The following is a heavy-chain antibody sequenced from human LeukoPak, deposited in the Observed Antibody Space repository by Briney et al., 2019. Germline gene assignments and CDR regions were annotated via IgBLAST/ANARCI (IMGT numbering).Heavy chain of an antibody. CDR2: IRSKVDNYAK. V-gene: IGHV3-73*01. J-gene: IGHJ2*01. Sequence: GQSRKLSRAAVGLIFAIASTHWVRQVAGEGREWVGSIRSKVDNYAKRYAASVKGRFTTSRDDSQNTTYFQLISLKTEDTAVYYCVGRCTSCARYFDLWGRGTLVTVSS. CDR1: GLIFAIAS. CDR3: VGRCTSCARYFDL. D-gene: IGHD2-2*01.